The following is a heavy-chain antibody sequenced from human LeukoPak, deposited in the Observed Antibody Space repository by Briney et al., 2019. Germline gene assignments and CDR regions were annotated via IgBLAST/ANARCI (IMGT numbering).Heavy chain of an antibody. Sequence: ASVKVSCKVSGYTLTELSMHWVRQAPGKGLEWMGGFDPEDGETIYAQKFQGRVTMIEDTSTDTAYMELSSLRSEDTAVYYCATGGQQLVWFRNRFFDYWGQGTLVTVSS. D-gene: IGHD6-13*01. J-gene: IGHJ4*02. CDR1: GYTLTELS. CDR2: FDPEDGET. CDR3: ATGGQQLVWFRNRFFDY. V-gene: IGHV1-24*01.